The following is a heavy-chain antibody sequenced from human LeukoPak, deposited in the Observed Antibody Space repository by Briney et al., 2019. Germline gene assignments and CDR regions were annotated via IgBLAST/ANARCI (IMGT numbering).Heavy chain of an antibody. CDR2: ISAYNGNT. Sequence: GASVKVSCKASGYTFTSYGISWVRQAPGQGLEWMGWISAYNGNTNYAQKLQGRVTMTTDTSTSTAYMELRSLRSDDTAVYYCARVSSSWWLWYFDLWGRGTLVTVSS. J-gene: IGHJ2*01. D-gene: IGHD6-13*01. CDR1: GYTFTSYG. CDR3: ARVSSSWWLWYFDL. V-gene: IGHV1-18*01.